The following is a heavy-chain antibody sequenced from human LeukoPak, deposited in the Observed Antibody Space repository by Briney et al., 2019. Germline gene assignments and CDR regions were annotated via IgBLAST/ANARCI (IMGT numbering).Heavy chain of an antibody. CDR3: ARSGGGYSYGFDY. CDR1: GFTFTSHT. D-gene: IGHD5-18*01. Sequence: GGSLRLSCAASGFTFTSHTMNWVRQAPGKGLEWVSVIYSGGSTYYADSVKGRFTISRDNSKNTLYLQMNSLRAEDTAVYYCARSGGGYSYGFDYWGQGTLVTVSS. J-gene: IGHJ4*02. CDR2: IYSGGST. V-gene: IGHV3-53*01.